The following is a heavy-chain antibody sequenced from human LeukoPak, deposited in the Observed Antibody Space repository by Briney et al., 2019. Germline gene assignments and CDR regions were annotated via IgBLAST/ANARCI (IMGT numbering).Heavy chain of an antibody. CDR2: IYPNSGAT. Sequence: ASVKVSCKASGYTFTGYYMHWVQQAPGQGLEWMGYIYPNSGATKYAQKFQGRVTITRDTSISTDYMELSGLGSADTAVYYCGTLLSNGPFDYWGQGSLVTVSS. J-gene: IGHJ4*02. CDR3: GTLLSNGPFDY. V-gene: IGHV1-2*02. CDR1: GYTFTGYY.